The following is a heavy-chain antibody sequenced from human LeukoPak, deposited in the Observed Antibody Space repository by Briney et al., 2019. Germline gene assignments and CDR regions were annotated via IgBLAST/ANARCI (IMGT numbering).Heavy chain of an antibody. Sequence: GGSLRLSYAASGFTFSSYTMHWVRQAPDKGLEWVAVISHDGGNKYYADSVKGRFTISRDNSKNTLYLQMNGLRAEETAMYYCATPYTSGWPLYFDNWGQGTLVTVSS. D-gene: IGHD6-19*01. CDR3: ATPYTSGWPLYFDN. CDR1: GFTFSSYT. J-gene: IGHJ4*02. V-gene: IGHV3-30-3*01. CDR2: ISHDGGNK.